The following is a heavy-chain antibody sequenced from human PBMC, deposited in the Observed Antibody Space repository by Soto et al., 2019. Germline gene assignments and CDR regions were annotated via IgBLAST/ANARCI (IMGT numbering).Heavy chain of an antibody. CDR3: ARGNEFGPDARS. D-gene: IGHD3-16*01. J-gene: IGHJ3*01. CDR1: GGSISSRNYY. V-gene: IGHV4-39*01. Sequence: SETLSLTCTVSGGSISSRNYYWGWIRQPPGKGLEWIGSIFYTGNTYSNPSLKSRVTISVDTSKNQFSLKLSSVTAADTAVYYCARGNEFGPDARSWGQGTMVT. CDR2: IFYTGNT.